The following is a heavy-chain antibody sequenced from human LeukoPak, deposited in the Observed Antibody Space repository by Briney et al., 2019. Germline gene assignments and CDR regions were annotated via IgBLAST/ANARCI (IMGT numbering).Heavy chain of an antibody. CDR2: MYSSGST. CDR3: ARGRTTYYSDSVAYYRDAFDI. V-gene: IGHV4-59*01. D-gene: IGHD3-22*01. Sequence: SETLSLTCTVSGGSISTFYWSWIRQPPGKGLDWIGYMYSSGSTNYNPSLKSRVTLSLDTSKNQFSLKLSSVTAADTAVYYCARGRTTYYSDSVAYYRDAFDIWGQGTMVTVSS. CDR1: GGSISTFY. J-gene: IGHJ3*02.